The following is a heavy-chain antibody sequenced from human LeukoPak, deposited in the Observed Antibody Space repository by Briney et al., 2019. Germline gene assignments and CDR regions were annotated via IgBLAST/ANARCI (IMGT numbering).Heavy chain of an antibody. V-gene: IGHV3-74*01. J-gene: IGHJ4*02. CDR3: AREQGYYSVPGY. D-gene: IGHD3-22*01. CDR1: GFSFSSHW. CDR2: INGDGSTT. Sequence: GGSLRLSCAASGFSFSSHWMNWVRQAPGKGLVWVSQINGDGSTTNYADSVKGRFTISRDNAKNTLYLQMNSLRAEDTAVYYCAREQGYYSVPGYWGQGTLVTVSS.